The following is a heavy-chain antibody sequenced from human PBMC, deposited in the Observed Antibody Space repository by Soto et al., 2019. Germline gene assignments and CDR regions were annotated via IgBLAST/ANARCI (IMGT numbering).Heavy chain of an antibody. J-gene: IGHJ4*02. CDR1: GGSVSSGSYQ. Sequence: SETLSLTCTVSGGSVSSGSYQWSWIRQPPGKGLEWIGYVYYNGTTKYNPSLKSRVTTSVDTSRNQFSLKLTSVTAADTAVYYCARRYGGTFDYWGQGTLVTVSS. CDR3: ARRYGGTFDY. CDR2: VYYNGTT. V-gene: IGHV4-61*01. D-gene: IGHD2-15*01.